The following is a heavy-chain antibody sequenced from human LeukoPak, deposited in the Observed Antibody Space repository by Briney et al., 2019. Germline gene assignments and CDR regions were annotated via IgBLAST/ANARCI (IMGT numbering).Heavy chain of an antibody. J-gene: IGHJ4*02. CDR2: ISTTGTT. D-gene: IGHD6-19*01. CDR3: ARGLDVVAVAGLYYFDY. Sequence: PSETLSLTCSVSSGSISTHYWSWIRQPAGKGLEWIGRISTTGTTNYNPSLKSRVAMSVDTSKNQLSLKLSSATAADTAVYYCARGLDVVAVAGLYYFDYWGQGTLVTVSS. V-gene: IGHV4-4*07. CDR1: SGSISTHY.